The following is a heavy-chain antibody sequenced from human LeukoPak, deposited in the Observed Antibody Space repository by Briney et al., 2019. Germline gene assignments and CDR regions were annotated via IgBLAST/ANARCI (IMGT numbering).Heavy chain of an antibody. CDR3: ASLFGVVIEYNWFDP. CDR2: IYSGGST. J-gene: IGHJ5*02. Sequence: GGSLRLSCAASGFTVSSNYMSWVRQAPGKGLEWVSVIYSGGSTYYADSVKGRFTISRDNSKNTLYLQVNSLRAEDTAVYYCASLFGVVIEYNWFDPWGQGTLVTVSS. CDR1: GFTVSSNY. V-gene: IGHV3-66*01. D-gene: IGHD3-3*01.